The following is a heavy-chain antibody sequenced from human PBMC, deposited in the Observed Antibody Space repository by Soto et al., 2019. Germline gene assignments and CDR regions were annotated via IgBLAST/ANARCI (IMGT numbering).Heavy chain of an antibody. Sequence: GGSLELSCKGSGYSFTSYWIGWVRQMPGKGLEWMGIIYPGDSDTRYSPSFQGQVTISADKSISTAYLQWSSLKASDTAMYYCATHRASIAAPYYYYGMDVWGQGTTVTVSS. V-gene: IGHV5-51*01. D-gene: IGHD6-6*01. CDR3: ATHRASIAAPYYYYGMDV. CDR2: IYPGDSDT. J-gene: IGHJ6*02. CDR1: GYSFTSYW.